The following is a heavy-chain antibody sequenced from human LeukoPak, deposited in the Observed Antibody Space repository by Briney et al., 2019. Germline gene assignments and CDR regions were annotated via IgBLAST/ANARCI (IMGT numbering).Heavy chain of an antibody. V-gene: IGHV1-2*02. CDR2: IKPNSGDT. Sequence: SVNVSCEASGYTFTGYSIHWVRQAPGQGCEWMGWIKPNSGDTNYTQKFQGRVTMTRDTSISPVYMELSTLRSDDTAVYYCARVNSLNCSCNASLFDYWGQGTLVTVSS. CDR3: ARVNSLNCSCNASLFDY. D-gene: IGHD2-2*01. J-gene: IGHJ4*02. CDR1: GYTFTGYS.